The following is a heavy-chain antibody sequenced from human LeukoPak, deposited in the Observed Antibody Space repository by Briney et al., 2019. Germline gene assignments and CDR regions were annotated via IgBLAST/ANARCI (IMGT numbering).Heavy chain of an antibody. CDR3: AKAKGGSWYDFDC. J-gene: IGHJ4*02. V-gene: IGHV3-30*02. CDR2: IRYDGSNK. CDR1: GFTFSSYG. D-gene: IGHD6-13*01. Sequence: GGSLRLSCAASGFTFSSYGMHWVRQAPGKGLEWVAFIRYDGSNKYYADSVKGRFTISRDNSINTLYLQMNSLRAEDTAVYYCAKAKGGSWYDFDCWGQGTLVTVSS.